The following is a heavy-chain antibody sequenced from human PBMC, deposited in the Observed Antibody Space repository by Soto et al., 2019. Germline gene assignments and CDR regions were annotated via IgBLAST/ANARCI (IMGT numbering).Heavy chain of an antibody. CDR2: INSDGSST. D-gene: IGHD3-16*02. CDR1: VFTFISYW. CDR3: ARGVSPGYYFDY. Sequence: SLRLSCSASVFTFISYWIHCVRQAPGKVLGWVSRINSDGSSTSYADSVKGRFTISRDNAKNTLYLQMNSLRAEDTAVYYCARGVSPGYYFDYWGQGTLVTVSS. V-gene: IGHV3-74*01. J-gene: IGHJ4*02.